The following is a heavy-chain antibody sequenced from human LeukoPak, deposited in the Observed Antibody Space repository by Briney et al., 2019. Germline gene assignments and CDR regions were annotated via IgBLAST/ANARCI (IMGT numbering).Heavy chain of an antibody. Sequence: GGSLRLSCAASGFTFDDYGMSWVRQAPGKGLEWVSGINWNGGSTGYADSVKGRFTISGDNAKHYLYLQMNSLRAEDTALYYCARHHYYDSSGYYGGTYYYYYMDVWGKGTTVTVSS. CDR3: ARHHYYDSSGYYGGTYYYYYMDV. J-gene: IGHJ6*03. CDR2: INWNGGST. D-gene: IGHD3-22*01. V-gene: IGHV3-20*04. CDR1: GFTFDDYG.